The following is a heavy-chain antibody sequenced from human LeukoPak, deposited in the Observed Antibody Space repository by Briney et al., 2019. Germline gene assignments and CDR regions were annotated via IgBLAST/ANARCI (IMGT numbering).Heavy chain of an antibody. CDR1: GGSLSSSSYY. CDR3: AGLLRRLFYSRDYYYMDV. D-gene: IGHD2-21*01. Sequence: SETLSLTCTVSGGSLSSSSYYWGWIRQPPGKGLEWIGTIFYSGSTNYNPSLKSRVTISVDTSKNQFSLKLSSVTAADTAVYYCAGLLRRLFYSRDYYYMDVWGKGTTVTISS. CDR2: IFYSGST. V-gene: IGHV4-39*07. J-gene: IGHJ6*03.